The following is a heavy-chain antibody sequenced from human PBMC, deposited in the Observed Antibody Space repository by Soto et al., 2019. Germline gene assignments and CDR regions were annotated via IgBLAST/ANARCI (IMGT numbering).Heavy chain of an antibody. CDR2: ISAYNGNT. J-gene: IGHJ3*02. CDR3: ARDRVGDGDAFDI. CDR1: GYTFTSYG. V-gene: IGHV1-18*01. D-gene: IGHD3-16*01. Sequence: ASVKVSCKASGYTFTSYGISWVRKAPGQGLERMGWISAYNGNTNYAQKLQGRVTMTTDTSTSTAYMELRSLRSDDTAVYYCARDRVGDGDAFDIWGQWTMVTVSS.